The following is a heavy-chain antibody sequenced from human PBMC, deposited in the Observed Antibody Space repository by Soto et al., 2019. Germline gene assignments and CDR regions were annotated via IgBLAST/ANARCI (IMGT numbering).Heavy chain of an antibody. J-gene: IGHJ4*02. CDR1: GFTFSNAW. CDR2: IKSKTDGGTT. V-gene: IGHV3-15*07. D-gene: IGHD5-18*01. Sequence: GGSLRLSCAALGFTFSNAWMNWVRQAPGKGLEWVGRIKSKTDGGTTDYAAPVKGRFTISRDDSKNTLYLQMNSLKTEDTAVYYCTTGYSYGYVCDYWGQGTLVTVSS. CDR3: TTGYSYGYVCDY.